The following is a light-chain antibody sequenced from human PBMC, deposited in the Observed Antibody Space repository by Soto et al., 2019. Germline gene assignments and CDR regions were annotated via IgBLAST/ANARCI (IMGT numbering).Light chain of an antibody. Sequence: QSVLTQPASVSGSPGQSIAISCTGTSSVVGSYDLVSWYQQHPGKAPKLMIYEVTKRLSGVSSRFSGSKSGNTASLTISGLQAEDDADYYCCSSAGGGTYVFGTGTKVTVL. J-gene: IGLJ1*01. CDR1: SSVVGSYDL. V-gene: IGLV2-23*02. CDR2: EVT. CDR3: CSSAGGGTYV.